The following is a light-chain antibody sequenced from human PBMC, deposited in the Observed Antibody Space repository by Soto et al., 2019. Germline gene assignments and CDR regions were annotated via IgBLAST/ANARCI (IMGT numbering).Light chain of an antibody. Sequence: IVLTQSPGTLSLSPGERAALSCRASQSVSNNYLAWYQQKPGQAPTLLIYESSSRATGIAARFSGSGSGTDFTLTISRLEPEDFAAYYCQQYGSPPITFGQGTRLEIK. CDR1: QSVSNNY. CDR3: QQYGSPPIT. J-gene: IGKJ5*01. CDR2: ESS. V-gene: IGKV3-20*01.